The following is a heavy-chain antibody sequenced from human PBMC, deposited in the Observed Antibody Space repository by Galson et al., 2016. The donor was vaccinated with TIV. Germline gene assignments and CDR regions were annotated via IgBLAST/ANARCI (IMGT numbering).Heavy chain of an antibody. J-gene: IGHJ6*02. CDR3: ARHGYDFWNGQDYFFYGMDV. CDR1: GYRFSHSW. CDR2: IYPGDSDT. D-gene: IGHD3-3*01. V-gene: IGHV5-51*01. Sequence: QSGAEVKKPGGSLKIPCKTSGYRFSHSWIGWVRQKPGKGLEWVGHIYPGDSDTRYSPSFQGHVTISADTSIDTAYLQWGSLKASDTAIYYCARHGYDFWNGQDYFFYGMDVWGQGTTVTVSS.